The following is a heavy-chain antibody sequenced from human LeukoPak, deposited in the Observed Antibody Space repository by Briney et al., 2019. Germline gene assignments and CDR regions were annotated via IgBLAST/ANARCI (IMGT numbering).Heavy chain of an antibody. J-gene: IGHJ4*02. CDR1: GGSISRYY. V-gene: IGHV4-59*08. CDR2: IYYSGST. CDR3: ASSSAAGIDY. D-gene: IGHD6-13*01. Sequence: PSETLSLTCTVSGGSISRYYWSWIRQPPGKGLEWIGYIYYSGSTNYNPSLKSRVTISVDTSKNQFSLKLSSVTAADTAVYYCASSSAAGIDYWGQGTLVTVSS.